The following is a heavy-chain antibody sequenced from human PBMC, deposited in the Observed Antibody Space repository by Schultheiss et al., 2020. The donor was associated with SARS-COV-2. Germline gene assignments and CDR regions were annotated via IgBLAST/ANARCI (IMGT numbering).Heavy chain of an antibody. CDR3: ARERRSLWQWLVWFDP. Sequence: LRLSCTVSGGSISSGSYYWSWIRQPAGKGLEWIGRIYTSGSTNYNPSLKSRVTISVDTSKNQFSLKLSSVTAADTAVYYCARERRSLWQWLVWFDPWGQGTLVTVSS. CDR2: IYTSGST. CDR1: GGSISSGSYY. J-gene: IGHJ5*02. V-gene: IGHV4-61*02. D-gene: IGHD6-19*01.